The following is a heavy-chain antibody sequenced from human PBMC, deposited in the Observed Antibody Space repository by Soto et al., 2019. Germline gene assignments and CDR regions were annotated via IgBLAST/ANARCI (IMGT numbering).Heavy chain of an antibody. J-gene: IGHJ6*02. CDR2: ISGYSGNT. Sequence: ASVKVSCKASGYTFNTHGITWVRQAPGQGLEWMGWISGYSGNTNYEQKFLGRASMTRDTSTNTAYMELRSLRSDDTAVYYCARGGQCTSTSCYRDFYRGMVVWGQGTTVTVSS. CDR1: GYTFNTHG. V-gene: IGHV1-18*04. CDR3: ARGGQCTSTSCYRDFYRGMVV. D-gene: IGHD2-2*01.